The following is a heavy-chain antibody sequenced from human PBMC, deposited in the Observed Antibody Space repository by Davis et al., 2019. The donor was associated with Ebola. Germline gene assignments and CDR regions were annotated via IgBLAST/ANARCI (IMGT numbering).Heavy chain of an antibody. CDR2: IDYSETT. V-gene: IGHV4-39*07. D-gene: IGHD6-19*01. CDR3: ARLGYSSSFMDV. Sequence: PSETLSLTCTVSGGSIRTTSYNWVWVRQPPGKGLAWIGSIDYSETTRYNPSLKSRVTLSVTRSKNQFSLRLSSVSAADTAVYYCARLGYSSSFMDVWGTGTTVIVSS. CDR1: GGSIRTTSYN. J-gene: IGHJ6*03.